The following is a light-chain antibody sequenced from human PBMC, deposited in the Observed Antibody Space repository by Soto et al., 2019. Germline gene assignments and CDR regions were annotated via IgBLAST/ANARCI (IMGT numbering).Light chain of an antibody. CDR2: KVS. Sequence: DIVLTQTPLSSPVALGQPASISCRSSQSLLHSDGNTYLSWLHQRPGQPPRLLIYKVSNRFSGDPARGIGSGTGTDFTLKINRVESEDVEVYYCMQATQFPLTCGGGTKVEIK. CDR1: QSLLHSDGNTY. V-gene: IGKV2-24*01. J-gene: IGKJ4*01. CDR3: MQATQFPLT.